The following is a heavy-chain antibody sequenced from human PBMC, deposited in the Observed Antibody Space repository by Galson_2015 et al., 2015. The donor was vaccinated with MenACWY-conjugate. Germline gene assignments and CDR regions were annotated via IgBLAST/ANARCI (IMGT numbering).Heavy chain of an antibody. J-gene: IGHJ4*02. CDR2: ISNSGTST. D-gene: IGHD3-22*01. CDR1: GLTFSDYY. Sequence: SLRLPCAASGLTFSDYYMSWIRQAPGKGLEWVSYISNSGTSTNYADSVKGRFTISRDNAKNSLYLQMNSLRAEDTAVYYCARDRHYDRSGPETYDYWGQGTLVTVSS. CDR3: ARDRHYDRSGPETYDY. V-gene: IGHV3-11*05.